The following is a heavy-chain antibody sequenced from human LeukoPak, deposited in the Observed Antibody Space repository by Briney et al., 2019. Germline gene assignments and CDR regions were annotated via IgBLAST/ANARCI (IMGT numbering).Heavy chain of an antibody. CDR2: IYYSGST. V-gene: IGHV4-59*01. CDR3: ARDDYGDYVRAFDI. J-gene: IGHJ3*02. Sequence: SETLSLTCTVSGGSISSYYWSWIRQPPGKGLEWIGYIYYSGSTNYNPLLKSRVTISVDTSKNQFSLRLSSVTAADTAVYYCARDDYGDYVRAFDIWGQGTMVTVSS. CDR1: GGSISSYY. D-gene: IGHD4-17*01.